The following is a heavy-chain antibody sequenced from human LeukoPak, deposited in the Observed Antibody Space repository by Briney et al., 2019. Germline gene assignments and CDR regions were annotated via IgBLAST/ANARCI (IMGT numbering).Heavy chain of an antibody. CDR3: ARGAHYTRSGYDFDY. J-gene: IGHJ4*02. V-gene: IGHV3-23*01. Sequence: GGSLRLSCAASGFSFSSYAMSWVRQAPGKGLEWVSTAGGNGGSTDYAASVKGRFTNSRDSSRNTLHLQINSLRADDTAVYFCARGAHYTRSGYDFDYWGQGTLVTVSS. CDR2: AGGNGGST. D-gene: IGHD2-15*01. CDR1: GFSFSSYA.